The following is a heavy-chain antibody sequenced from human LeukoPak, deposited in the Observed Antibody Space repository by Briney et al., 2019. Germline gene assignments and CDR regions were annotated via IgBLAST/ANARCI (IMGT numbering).Heavy chain of an antibody. J-gene: IGHJ4*02. Sequence: PGGSLRLSCAASGFTFSSYSMNWVRQAPGKGLEWVSSISSSSSYIYYADSVKGRFTISRDNAKNSLYLQMNSLRAEDTAVYYCARLRGLYSGTYRYQTAFEYWGQGSLLTVSS. CDR2: ISSSSSYI. V-gene: IGHV3-21*01. D-gene: IGHD1-26*01. CDR1: GFTFSSYS. CDR3: ARLRGLYSGTYRYQTAFEY.